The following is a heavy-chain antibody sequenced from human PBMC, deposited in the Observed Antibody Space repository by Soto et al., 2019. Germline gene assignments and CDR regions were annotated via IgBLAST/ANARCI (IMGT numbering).Heavy chain of an antibody. Sequence: GGSLRLSCAASGFTFSSYEMNWVRQAPGKGLEWVAYISSSGSIIYYADSVKGRFTISRDNAKNSLYLQMNSLRAEDTAVYYCARGVLYYYDSSGYPHRFDPWGQGTLVTVSS. V-gene: IGHV3-48*03. CDR2: ISSSGSII. CDR3: ARGVLYYYDSSGYPHRFDP. CDR1: GFTFSSYE. J-gene: IGHJ5*02. D-gene: IGHD3-22*01.